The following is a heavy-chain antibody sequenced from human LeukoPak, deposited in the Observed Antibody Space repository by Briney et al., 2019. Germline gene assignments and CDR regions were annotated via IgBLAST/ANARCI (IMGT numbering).Heavy chain of an antibody. CDR1: GFIFNNYA. J-gene: IGHJ4*02. CDR2: ISYNEGNT. CDR3: ARVGGSGWYGYIDY. V-gene: IGHV3-30*04. D-gene: IGHD6-19*01. Sequence: GRSLRLSCTASGFIFNNYAMHWVRRAPGKGLEWVALISYNEGNTYYTDSVKGRFTISRDSSKNTVYLQMGSLRADDTAVYYCARVGGSGWYGYIDYWGPGTLVRVSS.